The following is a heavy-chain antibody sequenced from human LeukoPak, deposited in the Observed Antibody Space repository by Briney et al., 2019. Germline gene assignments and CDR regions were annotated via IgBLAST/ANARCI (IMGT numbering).Heavy chain of an antibody. CDR2: VSSNGAKT. D-gene: IGHD1-1*01. CDR1: GFTFSSYA. Sequence: GGSLRLSCAASGFTFSSYAITWVRQAPGKGLEWVSAVSSNGAKTYYADSVKGRFTISRDNAKNTLFLQMNSLRAEDTAVYYCARRGTGHGMDVWGQGTTVIVSS. J-gene: IGHJ6*02. CDR3: ARRGTGHGMDV. V-gene: IGHV3-23*01.